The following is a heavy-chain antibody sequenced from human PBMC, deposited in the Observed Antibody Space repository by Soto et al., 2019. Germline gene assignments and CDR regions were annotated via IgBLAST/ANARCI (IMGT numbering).Heavy chain of an antibody. D-gene: IGHD3-10*01. V-gene: IGHV4-59*01. CDR3: ARDKEGYYGSGSYPWFDP. Sequence: SETLSLTCTVSGGSISSYYWSWIRQPPGKGLEWIGYIYYSGSTNYNPSLKSRVTISVDTSKNQFSLKLSSVTAADTAVYYCARDKEGYYGSGSYPWFDPWGQGTMVTVYS. CDR1: GGSISSYY. CDR2: IYYSGST. J-gene: IGHJ5*02.